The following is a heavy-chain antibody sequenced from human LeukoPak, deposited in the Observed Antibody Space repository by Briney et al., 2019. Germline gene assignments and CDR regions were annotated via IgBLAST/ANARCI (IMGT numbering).Heavy chain of an antibody. J-gene: IGHJ4*02. CDR1: GFTFSSYA. CDR3: AKGSVRYYDSSGYYLYYFDY. Sequence: GGSLRLSCAASGFTFSSYAMSWVRQAPGKGLEWVSAISGSGGSTYYADSAKGRFTISRDNSKNTLYLQMNSLRAEDTAVYYCAKGSVRYYDSSGYYLYYFDYWGQGTLVTVSS. V-gene: IGHV3-23*01. CDR2: ISGSGGST. D-gene: IGHD3-22*01.